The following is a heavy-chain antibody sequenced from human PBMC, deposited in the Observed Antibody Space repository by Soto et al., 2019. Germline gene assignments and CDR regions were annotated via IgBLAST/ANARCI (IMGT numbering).Heavy chain of an antibody. CDR1: GFTFSSYV. D-gene: IGHD3-3*01. J-gene: IGHJ4*02. Sequence: EVQLLESGGGLVQPGGSLRLSCAASGFTFSSYVMSWVRQAPGKGLEWVSGISGSGGSTYCADSVKGRFTISRDNSKNTLYLQMNSLRAEDTAVYYCAKVPYDFWSGYYPPLYFDYWGQGTLVTVSS. CDR3: AKVPYDFWSGYYPPLYFDY. V-gene: IGHV3-23*01. CDR2: ISGSGGST.